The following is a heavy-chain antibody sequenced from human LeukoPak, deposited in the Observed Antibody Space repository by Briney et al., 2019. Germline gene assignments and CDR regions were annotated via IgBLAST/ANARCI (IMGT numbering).Heavy chain of an antibody. CDR3: ARESAGIAAAGTVGTFDY. J-gene: IGHJ4*02. CDR1: GYTLTGYY. Sequence: ASVKVSCKASGYTLTGYYMNWVRQAPGQGLEWMGWINPNSGDTNYAQKFQGRVTMTRDKSISTAYMELSSLRSEDTAVYYCARESAGIAAAGTVGTFDYWGQGTLVTVSS. D-gene: IGHD6-13*01. CDR2: INPNSGDT. V-gene: IGHV1-2*02.